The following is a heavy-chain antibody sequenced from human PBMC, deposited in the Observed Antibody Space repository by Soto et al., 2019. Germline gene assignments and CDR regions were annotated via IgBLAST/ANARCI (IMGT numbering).Heavy chain of an antibody. J-gene: IGHJ6*02. CDR2: INPNSGGT. V-gene: IGHV1-2*04. CDR1: GYTFTGYY. Sequence: QVQLVQSGAEVKKPGASVKVSCKASGYTFTGYYMHWVRQAPGQGLEWMGWINPNSGGTNYAQKFQGWVTMTRDTSISTAYMELSRLRSDDTAVNYCARDLGRASRNYYYYGMDVWGQGTTVTVSS. CDR3: ARDLGRASRNYYYYGMDV. D-gene: IGHD3-16*01.